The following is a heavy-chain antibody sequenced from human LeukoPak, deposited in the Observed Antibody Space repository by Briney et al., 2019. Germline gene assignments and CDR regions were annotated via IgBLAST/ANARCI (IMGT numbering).Heavy chain of an antibody. V-gene: IGHV3-33*01. D-gene: IGHD2-15*01. CDR1: GFTFSSHG. CDR2: IWYDGTYK. J-gene: IGHJ4*02. CDR3: ASTGYCSSGSCYELDY. Sequence: GGSLRLSCAASGFTFSSHGMHWVRQAPGKGLDWVAVIWYDGTYKYYADPVKGRFTISRDNSKNTLYLQMNSLRAEDTAVYYCASTGYCSSGSCYELDYWGQGTLVTVSS.